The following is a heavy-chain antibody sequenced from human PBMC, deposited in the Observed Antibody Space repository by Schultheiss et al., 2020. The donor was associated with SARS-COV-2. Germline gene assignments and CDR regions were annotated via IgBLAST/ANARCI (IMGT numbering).Heavy chain of an antibody. CDR3: ARHGMLSAPRYDVSTGHISHEDNFPMDV. CDR2: IDPSDSYT. Sequence: GESLKISCKGSGYSFTSYWISWVRQMPGKGLEWMGRIDPSDSYTNYSPSFQGHVTISSDKSISTAYLQWSSLKASDTAIYYCARHGMLSAPRYDVSTGHISHEDNFPMDVWGLGTSVTVSS. J-gene: IGHJ6*02. CDR1: GYSFTSYW. V-gene: IGHV5-10-1*01. D-gene: IGHD3-9*01.